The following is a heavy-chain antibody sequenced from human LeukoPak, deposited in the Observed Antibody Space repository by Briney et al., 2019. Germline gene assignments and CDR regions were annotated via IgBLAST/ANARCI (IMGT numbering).Heavy chain of an antibody. V-gene: IGHV4-59*01. CDR1: GGSMTSYY. Sequence: SETLSLTCTVAGGSMTSYYWSWIWQPPGKGLEWIGYIYYSGTTNYDPSLKSRVTISVDTSKNQFSLKLSSVTAADTAVYYCARGVYIAAAQYGYWGQGTLVTVSS. D-gene: IGHD6-13*01. CDR3: ARGVYIAAAQYGY. CDR2: IYYSGTT. J-gene: IGHJ4*02.